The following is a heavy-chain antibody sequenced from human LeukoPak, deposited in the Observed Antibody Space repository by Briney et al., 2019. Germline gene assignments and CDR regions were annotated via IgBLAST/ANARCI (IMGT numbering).Heavy chain of an antibody. D-gene: IGHD2-8*01. Sequence: GGSLRLSCAASGFTFSSYWMSWVRQAPGKGLEWVANIKQDGSEKYYVDSVKGRFTISRDNAKNSLYLQMNSLRAEYTAVYYCARARILYYQGGNWFDPWGQGTLVTVSS. CDR2: IKQDGSEK. J-gene: IGHJ5*02. V-gene: IGHV3-7*01. CDR3: ARARILYYQGGNWFDP. CDR1: GFTFSSYW.